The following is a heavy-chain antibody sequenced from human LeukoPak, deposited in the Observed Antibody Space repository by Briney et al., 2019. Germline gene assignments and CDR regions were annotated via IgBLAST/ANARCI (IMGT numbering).Heavy chain of an antibody. Sequence: SETLPLTCAVSGGSISSGGYSWSWIRQPPGKGLEWIGYIYHSGSTYYNPSLKSRVTISVDRSKNQFSLKLSSVTAADTAVYYCARGSEDCGGDCYSSWRDYWGQGTLVTVSS. CDR2: IYHSGST. J-gene: IGHJ4*02. D-gene: IGHD2-21*02. CDR1: GGSISSGGYS. V-gene: IGHV4-30-2*01. CDR3: ARGSEDCGGDCYSSWRDY.